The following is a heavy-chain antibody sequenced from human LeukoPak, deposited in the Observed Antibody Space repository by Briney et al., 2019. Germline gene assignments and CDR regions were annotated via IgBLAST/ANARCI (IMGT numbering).Heavy chain of an antibody. V-gene: IGHV1-2*02. D-gene: IGHD3-10*01. CDR3: ARSGSINWFDP. CDR1: GYTFTGYY. J-gene: IGHJ5*02. Sequence: GASVKVSCKASGYTFTGYYMHWVRQAPGQGLEWMGWINPNSGGTNYAQKFQGRVTMTRDMSTSTVYMELSSLRSEDTAVYYCARSGSINWFDPWGQGTLVTVSS. CDR2: INPNSGGT.